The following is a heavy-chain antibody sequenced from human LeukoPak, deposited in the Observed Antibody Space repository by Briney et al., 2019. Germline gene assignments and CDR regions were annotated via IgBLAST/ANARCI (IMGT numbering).Heavy chain of an antibody. J-gene: IGHJ4*02. D-gene: IGHD3-10*01. CDR2: ISYDGSNK. CDR1: GFTFSSYA. CDR3: AKDWGAGGSALTF. Sequence: GGSLRLSCAASGFTFSSYAMHWVRQAPGKGLEWVAVISYDGSNKYYADSVKGRFTISRDNSKSTLYVQMNSLRAEDTAVYYCAKDWGAGGSALTFWGQGTLVTVSS. V-gene: IGHV3-30*04.